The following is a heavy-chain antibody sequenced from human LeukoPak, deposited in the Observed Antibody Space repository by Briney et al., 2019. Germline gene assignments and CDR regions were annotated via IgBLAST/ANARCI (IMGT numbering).Heavy chain of an antibody. CDR1: GFTFSSYE. CDR3: ARGYGDHLHWFDP. V-gene: IGHV3-48*03. J-gene: IGHJ5*02. CDR2: ISSSGGTI. Sequence: QPGGSLRLSCAASGFTFSSYEMNWVRQAPGKGLECVSYISSSGGTISYADSVKGRFTISRDNAKNALYLQMNSLRAEDTAVYYCARGYGDHLHWFDPWGQGTLVTVSS. D-gene: IGHD4-17*01.